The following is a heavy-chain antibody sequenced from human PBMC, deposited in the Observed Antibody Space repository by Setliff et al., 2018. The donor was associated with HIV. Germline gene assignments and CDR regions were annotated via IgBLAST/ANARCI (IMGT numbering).Heavy chain of an antibody. J-gene: IGHJ5*02. CDR3: ARHSRIAVAAPYNWFDP. Sequence: SETLSLTCAVSGGSMSSYYWSWIRQTPGKGLEWIGYIYASGSTKYNPSLESRVTISVDTSKNQFSLKLSSVTAADTAVYYCARHSRIAVAAPYNWFDPWGQGTLVTVSS. CDR1: GGSMSSYY. CDR2: IYASGST. D-gene: IGHD6-19*01. V-gene: IGHV4-59*08.